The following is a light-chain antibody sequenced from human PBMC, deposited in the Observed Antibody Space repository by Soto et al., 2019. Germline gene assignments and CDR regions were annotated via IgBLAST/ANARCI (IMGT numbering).Light chain of an antibody. CDR3: QQYVSSPVT. V-gene: IGKV3-20*01. CDR1: QRVNSSY. J-gene: IGKJ2*01. CDR2: GAS. Sequence: EIVLTQPPDTLYSSPGEGATLSCRASQRVNSSYLAWYQQKPGQAPRLLISGASHRATGVPARVSGSGYGTDFTLTISQLEPEDFADYYCQQYVSSPVTFGQGTNLQIK.